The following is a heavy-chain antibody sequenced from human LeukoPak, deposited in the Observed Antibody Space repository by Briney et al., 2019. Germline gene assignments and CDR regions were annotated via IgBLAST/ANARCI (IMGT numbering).Heavy chain of an antibody. J-gene: IGHJ5*02. V-gene: IGHV4-59*01. CDR1: GGSISSYY. D-gene: IGHD2-15*01. CDR3: ARLGYCSGGSCYPEDNWFDP. CDR2: IYYSGST. Sequence: SETLSLTCTVSGGSISSYYWSWLRQPPGKGLEWIGYIYYSGSTNYNPSLKSRVTISVDTSKNQFSLTLSSVTAADTAVYYCARLGYCSGGSCYPEDNWFDPWGQGTLVTVSS.